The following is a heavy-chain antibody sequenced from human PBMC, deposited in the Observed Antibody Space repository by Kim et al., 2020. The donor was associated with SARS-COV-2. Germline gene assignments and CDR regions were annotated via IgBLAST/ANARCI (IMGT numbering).Heavy chain of an antibody. CDR2: IYSGGST. Sequence: GGSLRLSCAASGFTVSSNYMSWVRQAPGKGLEWVSVIYSGGSTYYADSVKGRFTISRDNSKNTLYLQMNSLRAEDTAVYYCARGVKQWGVFYYFDYWGQGTLVTVSS. CDR1: GFTVSSNY. D-gene: IGHD6-19*01. CDR3: ARGVKQWGVFYYFDY. J-gene: IGHJ4*02. V-gene: IGHV3-66*01.